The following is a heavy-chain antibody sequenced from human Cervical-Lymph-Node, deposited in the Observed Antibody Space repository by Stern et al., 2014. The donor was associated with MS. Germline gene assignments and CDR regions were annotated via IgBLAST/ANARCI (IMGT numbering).Heavy chain of an antibody. J-gene: IGHJ5*02. CDR1: GYTFPNYG. D-gene: IGHD2-15*01. Sequence: QVQLVQSGAEVKKTGASVKVSCKASGYTFPNYGISWVRQAPGQGLEWMGWISTYTGDTHYAQKFQGRVTMTTDTSTTTAYMELRSLRSDDTAVYYCARDVVIVVALHNWFDPWGQGTLVTVSS. CDR2: ISTYTGDT. V-gene: IGHV1-18*01. CDR3: ARDVVIVVALHNWFDP.